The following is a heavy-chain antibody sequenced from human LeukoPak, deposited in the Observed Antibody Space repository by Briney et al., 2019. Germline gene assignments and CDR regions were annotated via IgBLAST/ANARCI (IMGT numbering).Heavy chain of an antibody. CDR3: ARGGGYCSTTRCYTGIIRGWFDP. V-gene: IGHV1-18*01. CDR2: INAYNGNT. CDR1: GYTFNSYG. J-gene: IGHJ5*02. D-gene: IGHD2-2*02. Sequence: GASVKVSCKASGYTFNSYGISWVRQAPGQGLEWMGWINAYNGNTNYAQKLQGRVTMTTDTSTSTAYVELRSLRSDDTAVYYCARGGGYCSTTRCYTGIIRGWFDPWGQGTLVTVSS.